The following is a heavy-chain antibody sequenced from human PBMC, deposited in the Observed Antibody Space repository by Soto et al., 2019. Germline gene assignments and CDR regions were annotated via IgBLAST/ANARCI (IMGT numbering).Heavy chain of an antibody. Sequence: QVQLQESGPGLVKPSETLSLTCTVSGGSMSSFSWSWIRQSPGKGLEWIGHIHYSGSTNYNPSLXXXXXXXXXXXXXXXXXXXXXXXXXXXXXXXXXXXXXXXXSWYYSRGMDVWGQGTAVTVSS. J-gene: IGHJ6*02. D-gene: IGHD6-13*01. CDR2: IHYSGST. V-gene: IGHV4-59*01. CDR1: GGSMSSFS. CDR3: XXXXXXXXSWYYSRGMDV.